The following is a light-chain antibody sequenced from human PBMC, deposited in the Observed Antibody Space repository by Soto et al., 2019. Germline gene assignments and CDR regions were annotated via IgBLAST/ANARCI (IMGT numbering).Light chain of an antibody. CDR1: QSISSY. Sequence: DIQMTQSPSSLSASVGDRVTITCRASQSISSYLNWYHQKPGKAPKLLIYAASSLQSGVPSRFSGSGSGTAFTLTISRLQPEDLSTYYCHHIYMTPSITFGKRTRLEIK. CDR3: HHIYMTPSIT. V-gene: IGKV1-39*01. CDR2: AAS. J-gene: IGKJ5*01.